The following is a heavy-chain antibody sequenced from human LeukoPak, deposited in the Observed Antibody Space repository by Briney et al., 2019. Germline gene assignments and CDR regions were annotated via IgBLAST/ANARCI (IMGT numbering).Heavy chain of an antibody. CDR1: GGSISSGGYY. J-gene: IGHJ4*02. Sequence: SQTLSLTCTVSGGSISSGGYYWSWIRQHPGKGLEWIGYIYYSGRTYYNPSLKSRVAISLETSKNQFSLKLGSVTAADTAVYYCARGPTSVVADYWGQGTLVTVSS. V-gene: IGHV4-31*03. CDR2: IYYSGRT. D-gene: IGHD2-21*01. CDR3: ARGPTSVVADY.